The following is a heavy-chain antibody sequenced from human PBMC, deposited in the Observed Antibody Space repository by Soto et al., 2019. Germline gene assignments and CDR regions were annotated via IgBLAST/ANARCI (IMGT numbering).Heavy chain of an antibody. D-gene: IGHD6-19*01. V-gene: IGHV4-39*01. J-gene: IGHJ4*02. Sequence: SETLSLTCTVSGGSISSSSYYWGWIRQPPGKGLEWIGSIYYSGSTYYNPSLKSRVTISVDTSKNQFSLKLSSVTAADTAVYYCARRRVSSGWSYYFDYWGQGTLVTVSS. CDR3: ARRRVSSGWSYYFDY. CDR1: GGSISSSSYY. CDR2: IYYSGST.